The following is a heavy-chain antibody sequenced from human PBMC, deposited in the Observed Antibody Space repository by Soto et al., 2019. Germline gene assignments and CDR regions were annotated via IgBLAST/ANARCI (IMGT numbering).Heavy chain of an antibody. CDR2: ISGNNGAT. D-gene: IGHD1-1*01. V-gene: IGHV1-18*04. CDR3: VRDLKYLRVTGNWFDS. Sequence: QVQLMQSGNEVKKPGASVTVSCKASGYTFANYGISWVRQAPGQGLEWMGWISGNNGATNYAPKVQDRITMTLDTSTGVASMALRSLGSDDTAIYYCVRDLKYLRVTGNWFDSWGQGTLVTVSS. CDR1: GYTFANYG. J-gene: IGHJ5*01.